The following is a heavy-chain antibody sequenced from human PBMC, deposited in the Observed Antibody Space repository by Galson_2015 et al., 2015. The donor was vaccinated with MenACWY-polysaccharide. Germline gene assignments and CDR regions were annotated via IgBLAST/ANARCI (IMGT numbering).Heavy chain of an antibody. CDR2: IYYSGST. V-gene: IGHV4-59*01. CDR1: GGSLSGSY. J-gene: IGHJ6*02. CDR3: ARSGTSTSWLYYYSGMAV. D-gene: IGHD2-2*01. Sequence: ETLSLTCTVSGGSLSGSYWSWTRQPPGKGLEWIGYIYYSGSTNYNPSLKSRVTMSLDISKNQFSLKLSSVTAANTAVYYCARSGTSTSWLYYYSGMAVWGQGTTVTVSS.